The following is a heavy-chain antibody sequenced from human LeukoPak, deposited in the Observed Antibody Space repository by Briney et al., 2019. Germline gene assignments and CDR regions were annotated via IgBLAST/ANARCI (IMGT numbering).Heavy chain of an antibody. CDR2: IRYDGSNK. D-gene: IGHD3-10*01. J-gene: IGHJ5*02. CDR1: GFTFSSYG. Sequence: PGGSLRLSCAASGFTFSSYGMHWVRQAPGKGLEWVAFIRYDGSNKYYADSVKGRFTISRDNAKNSLYLQMNSLRAEDTAVYYCARDFYYGSGAFDPWGQGTLVTVSS. CDR3: ARDFYYGSGAFDP. V-gene: IGHV3-30*02.